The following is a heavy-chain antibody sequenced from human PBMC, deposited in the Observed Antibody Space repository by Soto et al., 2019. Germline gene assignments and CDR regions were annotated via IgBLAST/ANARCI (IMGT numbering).Heavy chain of an antibody. Sequence: GESLKISCKGSGYSFTSYWISWVRQMPGKGLEWMGRIDPSDSYTNYSPSFQGHVTISADKSISTAYLQWSSLKASDTAMYYCATKYYSYYYYGMDVWGQGTTVTVSS. V-gene: IGHV5-10-1*01. CDR1: GYSFTSYW. D-gene: IGHD3-10*01. CDR2: IDPSDSYT. J-gene: IGHJ6*02. CDR3: ATKYYSYYYYGMDV.